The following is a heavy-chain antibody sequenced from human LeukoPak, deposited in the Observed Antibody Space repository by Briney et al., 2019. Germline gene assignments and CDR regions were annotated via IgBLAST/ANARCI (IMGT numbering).Heavy chain of an antibody. V-gene: IGHV4-39*01. CDR1: SGSISSSSYY. J-gene: IGHJ3*02. CDR3: ARLPRGTIFGVVSHDAFDI. CDR2: IYYSGST. D-gene: IGHD3-3*01. Sequence: SETLSLTCTVSSGSISSSSYYWGWIRQPPGKGLEWIGSIYYSGSTYYNPSLKSRVTISVDTSKNQFSLKLSSVTAADTAVYYCARLPRGTIFGVVSHDAFDIWGQGTMVTVSS.